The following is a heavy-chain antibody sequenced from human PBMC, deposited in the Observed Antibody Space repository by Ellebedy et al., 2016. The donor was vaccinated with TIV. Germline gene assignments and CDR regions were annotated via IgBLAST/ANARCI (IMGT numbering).Heavy chain of an antibody. V-gene: IGHV1-18*01. J-gene: IGHJ5*02. CDR3: ARQSTYTYVMTPYVS. CDR1: GYTFTSHG. Sequence: AASVKVSCKASGYTFTSHGISWVRQAPGQGLEWMGWISTYNGKTYSAQKLQVRVTMTTDASTSTAYMQLNSLTSEDTAIYYCARQSTYTYVMTPYVSWGQGTLVTVSS. CDR2: ISTYNGKT. D-gene: IGHD3-10*02.